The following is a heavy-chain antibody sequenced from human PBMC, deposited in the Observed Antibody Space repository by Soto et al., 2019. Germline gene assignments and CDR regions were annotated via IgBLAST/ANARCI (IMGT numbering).Heavy chain of an antibody. D-gene: IGHD3-22*01. CDR1: GFTSSSYA. CDR3: ASGGDSSGYYWGTFDY. Sequence: PGGSLRLSCAASGFTSSSYAMSWVRQAPGKGLEWVSVIRGSGGSTYYADSVKGRFTISRDNSKNTLYLQMNSLRAEDTAVYYCASGGDSSGYYWGTFDYWGRGTLVTVSS. V-gene: IGHV3-23*01. CDR2: IRGSGGST. J-gene: IGHJ4*02.